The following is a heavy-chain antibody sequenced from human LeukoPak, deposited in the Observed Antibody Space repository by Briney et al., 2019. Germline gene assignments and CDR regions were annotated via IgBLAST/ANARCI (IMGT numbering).Heavy chain of an antibody. V-gene: IGHV4-39*01. CDR2: LYYSGST. J-gene: IGHJ3*01. D-gene: IGHD3-22*01. CDR3: AKAGVRYSDSSALYAFDF. CDR1: GGSIGSASYF. Sequence: SETLSLTCTVSGGSIGSASYFWGWIRQPPGKGLEWIGTLYYSGSTYYSASLKSRVTMSGDTSRNQFSLRLSSVNAADTAVYYCAKAGVRYSDSSALYAFDFWGPGTMVTVSS.